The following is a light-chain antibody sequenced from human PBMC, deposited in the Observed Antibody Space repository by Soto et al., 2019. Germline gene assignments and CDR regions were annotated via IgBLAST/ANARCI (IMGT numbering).Light chain of an antibody. J-gene: IGKJ2*01. Sequence: EIVLTQSPATLSLSPGERATLSCRASQSISDYLAWYQQKPGQAPRLLIYDASNRATGIPPRFSGSGSGTDFTLTISSLEPEDFAVYYCQQYNNWPPLYTFGQGTKLEIK. V-gene: IGKV3-11*01. CDR3: QQYNNWPPLYT. CDR2: DAS. CDR1: QSISDY.